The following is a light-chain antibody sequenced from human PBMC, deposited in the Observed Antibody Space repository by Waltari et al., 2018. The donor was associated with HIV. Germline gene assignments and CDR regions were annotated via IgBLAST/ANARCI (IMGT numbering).Light chain of an antibody. V-gene: IGLV2-23*02. CDR1: SSDVVSYNL. CDR2: EVS. J-gene: IGLJ1*01. Sequence: QSALTQPASVSGSPGQSITISCTGTSSDVVSYNLVSWYQQHPGKAPKLMSYEVSTRPSGVSNRFSGSKSGNTASLTISGLQAEDEADYYCCSYAGSSTYVFGTGTKVTIL. CDR3: CSYAGSSTYV.